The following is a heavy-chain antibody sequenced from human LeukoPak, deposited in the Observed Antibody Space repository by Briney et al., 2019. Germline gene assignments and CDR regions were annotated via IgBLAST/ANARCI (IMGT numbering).Heavy chain of an antibody. CDR1: GGSFSGYY. CDR3: ARSGLTGGEFRDY. CDR2: INHSGST. J-gene: IGHJ4*02. Sequence: KPSETLSLTCAVYGGSFSGYYWSWIRQPPAKGLEWIGEINHSGSTNYNPSLKSRLTISVDTSKNQFPLNLSCLTVTATAAYNCARSGLTGGEFRDYWGQGTLVTVFS. V-gene: IGHV4-34*01. D-gene: IGHD2-8*02.